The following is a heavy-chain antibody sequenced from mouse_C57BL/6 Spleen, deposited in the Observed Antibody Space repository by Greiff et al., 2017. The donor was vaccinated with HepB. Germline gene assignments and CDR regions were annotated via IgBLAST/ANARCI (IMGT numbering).Heavy chain of an antibody. D-gene: IGHD1-1*01. CDR1: GYSITSGYY. V-gene: IGHV3-6*01. CDR3: ARGGSKGFAY. CDR2: ISYDGSN. J-gene: IGHJ3*01. Sequence: EVQRVESGPGLVKPSQSLSLTCSVTGYSITSGYYWNWIRQFPGNKLEWMGYISYDGSNNYNPSLKNRISITRDTSKNQFFLKLNSVTTEDTATYYCARGGSKGFAYWGQGTLVTVSA.